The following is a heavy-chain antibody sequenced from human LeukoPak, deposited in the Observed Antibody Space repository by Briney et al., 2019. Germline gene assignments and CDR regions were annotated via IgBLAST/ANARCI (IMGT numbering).Heavy chain of an antibody. D-gene: IGHD5-18*01. J-gene: IGHJ6*02. V-gene: IGHV1-69*04. CDR3: ARDQGLTAPPPYGLDV. CDR2: INPVLNIT. Sequence: SVKVSCKTSGGTFSTSAITWVRQAPGQGLEWMGRINPVLNITTYAQRFQGGVTITADTSTSTVYMELSSLRSEETAVYYCARDQGLTAPPPYGLDVWGQGTTVIVSS. CDR1: GGTFSTSA.